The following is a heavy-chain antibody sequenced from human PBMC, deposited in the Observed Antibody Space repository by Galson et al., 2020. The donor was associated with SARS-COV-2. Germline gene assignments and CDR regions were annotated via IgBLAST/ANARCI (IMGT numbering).Heavy chain of an antibody. Sequence: GGSLRLSCAASGFSFSSYCMTWVRQAPGKGLEWVANIKQDGSDKYYVDSVKGRFTISRDNAKNSLYLHMNSLRAEDTAVYYCARESYDSGWFDYWGQGTLVTVSS. J-gene: IGHJ4*02. CDR3: ARESYDSGWFDY. CDR1: GFSFSSYC. D-gene: IGHD6-19*01. CDR2: IKQDGSDK. V-gene: IGHV3-7*03.